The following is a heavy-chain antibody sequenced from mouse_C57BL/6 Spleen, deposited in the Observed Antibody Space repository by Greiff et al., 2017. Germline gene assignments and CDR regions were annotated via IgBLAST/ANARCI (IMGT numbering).Heavy chain of an antibody. V-gene: IGHV4-1*01. Sequence: EVKLVESGGGLVQPGGSLKLSCAASGIDFSRYWMSWVRRAPGKGLEWIGEINPDSSTINYAPSLKDKFIISRDNAKNTLYLQMSKVRSEDTALYYGARLPYYYGSSYWYFDVWGTGTTVTVSS. CDR1: GIDFSRYW. CDR2: INPDSSTI. J-gene: IGHJ1*03. D-gene: IGHD1-1*01. CDR3: ARLPYYYGSSYWYFDV.